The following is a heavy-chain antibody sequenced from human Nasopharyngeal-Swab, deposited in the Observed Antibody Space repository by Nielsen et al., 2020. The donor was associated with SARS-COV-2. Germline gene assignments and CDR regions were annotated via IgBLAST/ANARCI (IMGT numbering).Heavy chain of an antibody. V-gene: IGHV3-13*01. Sequence: GESLKISCAASGFTFSSNDMHWVRLPRGKGPEWVSAIGAAGGTYYPDSVKGRFTISRENAKNSLYLQMNSLRAEDTAIYYCVKGMPQSGGMDVWGKGATVSVSS. D-gene: IGHD2-2*01. CDR2: IGAAGGT. CDR3: VKGMPQSGGMDV. CDR1: GFTFSSND. J-gene: IGHJ6*03.